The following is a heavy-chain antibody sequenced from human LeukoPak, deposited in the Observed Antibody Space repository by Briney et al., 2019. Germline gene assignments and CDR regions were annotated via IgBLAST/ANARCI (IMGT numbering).Heavy chain of an antibody. V-gene: IGHV4-39*01. CDR3: ARHASWFGP. J-gene: IGHJ5*02. CDR2: LYSRGTP. CDR1: GGSINSDTYF. Sequence: SETLPLTCTVSGGSINSDTYFWGWIRQPPGKGLEWIGSLYSRGTPYHNPSLGGRVTISIDESKNQISLKLNSVTAADTAVYYCARHASWFGPWGQGTLVTVSS.